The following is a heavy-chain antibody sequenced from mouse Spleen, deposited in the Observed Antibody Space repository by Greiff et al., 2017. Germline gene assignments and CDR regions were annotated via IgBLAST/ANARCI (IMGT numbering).Heavy chain of an antibody. J-gene: IGHJ4*01. CDR3: VRKGDGNYEYVMGC. CDR1: GYTFTSYW. D-gene: IGHD2-1*01. Sequence: QVQLQQPGAELVRPGSSVKLSCKASGYTFTSYWMHWVKQRPIQGLEWIGNLDPSDSETHYTQKFKDLATLTVDTSSSTEYLQLSNQTSEDSAVYYVVRKGDGNYEYVMGCWGQGTSGTGSS. V-gene: IGHV1-52*01. CDR2: LDPSDSET.